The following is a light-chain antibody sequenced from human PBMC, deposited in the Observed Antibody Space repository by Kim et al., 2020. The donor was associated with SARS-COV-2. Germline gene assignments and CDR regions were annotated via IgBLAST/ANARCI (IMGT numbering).Light chain of an antibody. CDR3: QQYNSWPLWT. J-gene: IGKJ1*01. CDR1: QNVNTN. Sequence: EMVMTQSPDTLSVSLGERATLSCRASQNVNTNLAWYQQKPGQAPRLLLYAASTRATGIPARFSGSGSGTEFILTISSLQSEDFAVYYCQQYNSWPLWTFGQGTKVDIK. V-gene: IGKV3-15*01. CDR2: AAS.